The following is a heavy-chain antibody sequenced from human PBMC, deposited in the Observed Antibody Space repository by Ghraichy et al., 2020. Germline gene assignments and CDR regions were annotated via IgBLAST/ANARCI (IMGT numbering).Heavy chain of an antibody. D-gene: IGHD3-10*01. CDR2: ISYDGSNK. V-gene: IGHV3-30*18. Sequence: GGSLRLSCAASGFTFSSYGMHWVRQAPGKGLEWVAVISYDGSNKYYADSVKGRFTISRDNSKNTLYLQMNSLRAEDTAVYYCAKSAIRHYYGSGSYFDYWGQGTLVTVSS. CDR3: AKSAIRHYYGSGSYFDY. J-gene: IGHJ4*02. CDR1: GFTFSSYG.